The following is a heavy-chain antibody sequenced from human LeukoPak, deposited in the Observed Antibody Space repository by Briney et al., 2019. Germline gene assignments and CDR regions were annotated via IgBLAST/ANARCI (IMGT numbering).Heavy chain of an antibody. D-gene: IGHD3-22*01. V-gene: IGHV3-23*01. Sequence: PGGSLRLSCAASGFTFSSYGMSWVRQAPGKGLEWVSAISGSGGSTYYADSVKGRFTISRDNSKNTLYLQMNSLRAEDTAVYYCGKVAGYYYDSGVYYFDYWGQGPLVTVSS. CDR3: GKVAGYYYDSGVYYFDY. J-gene: IGHJ4*02. CDR2: ISGSGGST. CDR1: GFTFSSYG.